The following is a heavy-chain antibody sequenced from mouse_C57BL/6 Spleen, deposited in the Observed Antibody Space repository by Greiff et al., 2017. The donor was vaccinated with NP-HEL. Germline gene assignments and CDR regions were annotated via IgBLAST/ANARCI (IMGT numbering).Heavy chain of an antibody. V-gene: IGHV5-4*01. CDR3: ARDPYYYDYDGFAY. J-gene: IGHJ3*01. D-gene: IGHD2-4*01. Sequence: EVQGVESGGGLVKPGGSLKLSCAASGFTFSSYAMSWVRQTPEKRLEWVATISDGGSYTYYPDNVKGRFTISRDNAKNNLYLQMSHLKSEDTAMYYCARDPYYYDYDGFAYWGQGTLVTVSA. CDR2: ISDGGSYT. CDR1: GFTFSSYA.